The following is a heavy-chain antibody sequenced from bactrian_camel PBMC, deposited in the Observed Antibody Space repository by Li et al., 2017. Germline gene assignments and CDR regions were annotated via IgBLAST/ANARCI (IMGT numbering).Heavy chain of an antibody. CDR2: ISPSGYTT. V-gene: IGHV3S59*01. Sequence: DVQLVESGGGSVQPGGSLRLSCATSGFTFSNYCMGWFRQAPGEEREAVATISPSGYTTGYADSVKGRFTISRDNGKNTLYLQMNSLKPEDKAMYYCAADRNSWGRSCKLRPASEYNYWGQGTQVTVS. CDR1: GFTFSNYC. J-gene: IGHJ4*01. CDR3: AADRNSWGRSCKLRPASEYNY. D-gene: IGHD6*01.